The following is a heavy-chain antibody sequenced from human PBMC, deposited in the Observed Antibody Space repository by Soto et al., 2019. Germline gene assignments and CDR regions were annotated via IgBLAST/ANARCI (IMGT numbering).Heavy chain of an antibody. Sequence: ASVKVSCKASGYTFTSYDINWVRQATGQGLEWMGWMNPNSGNTGYAQKFRGRVTMTRNTSISTAYMELSSLRSEDTAVYYCARVGCVGDCYYGDLNEYFQHWGQGTLVTVSS. V-gene: IGHV1-8*01. J-gene: IGHJ1*01. CDR2: MNPNSGNT. CDR3: ARVGCVGDCYYGDLNEYFQH. D-gene: IGHD2-21*02. CDR1: GYTFTSYD.